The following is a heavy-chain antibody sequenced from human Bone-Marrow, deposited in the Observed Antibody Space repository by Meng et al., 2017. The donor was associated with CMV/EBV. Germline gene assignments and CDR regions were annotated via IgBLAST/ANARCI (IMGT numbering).Heavy chain of an antibody. J-gene: IGHJ5*02. CDR2: IYPGDSDT. CDR3: ATSPRVRHWFDP. V-gene: IGHV5-51*01. Sequence: KVSCKGSGYSFTSYWIGWVRQMPGKGLAWMGIIYPGDSDTRYSPSFQGQVTISADKSISTAYLQWSSLKASDTAMYYCATSPRVRHWFDPWGQGTLVTVSS. D-gene: IGHD1-1*01. CDR1: GYSFTSYW.